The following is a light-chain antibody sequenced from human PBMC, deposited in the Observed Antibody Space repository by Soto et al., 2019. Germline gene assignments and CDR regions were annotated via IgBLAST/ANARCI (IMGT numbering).Light chain of an antibody. Sequence: QSALTQPASVSGSPGQSIAISCTGTSSDVGGYSYVSWYQQQPGKAPKLVISDVSKRPSGVSDRFSGSKSGNTASLTISGLQTEDEADYYCAPYTTSSTYVFGTGTKVTVL. CDR3: APYTTSSTYV. CDR2: DVS. CDR1: SSDVGGYSY. V-gene: IGLV2-14*01. J-gene: IGLJ1*01.